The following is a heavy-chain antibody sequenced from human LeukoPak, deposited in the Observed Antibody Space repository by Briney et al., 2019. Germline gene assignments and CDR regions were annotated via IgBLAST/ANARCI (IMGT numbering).Heavy chain of an antibody. CDR1: GNSISSGDYY. CDR2: IYTSGST. D-gene: IGHD3-3*01. CDR3: ARVLEYGGFGFDP. Sequence: SETLSLTCTVSGNSISSGDYYWSWIRQPAGKGLEWIGRIYTSGSTTYNPSLKSRVTISGDTSENQFSLRLSSVTAADTAVYYCARVLEYGGFGFDPWGQGTLVTVSS. J-gene: IGHJ5*02. V-gene: IGHV4-61*02.